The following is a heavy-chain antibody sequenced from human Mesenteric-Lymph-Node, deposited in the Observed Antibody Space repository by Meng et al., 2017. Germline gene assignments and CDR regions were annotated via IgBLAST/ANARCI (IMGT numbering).Heavy chain of an antibody. J-gene: IGHJ4*02. CDR3: ARGESGTDYYDSSGYSDFDY. V-gene: IGHV1-2*06. D-gene: IGHD3-22*01. CDR2: INPNSGGT. Sequence: ASVKFSCKASGYTLTGYYMHWVRQAPGQGLEWMGRINPNSGGTKSAQKFQGRVTMARDTSISTAYMELSGLRSDDTAVYYCARGESGTDYYDSSGYSDFDYWGQGTLVTVSS. CDR1: GYTLTGYY.